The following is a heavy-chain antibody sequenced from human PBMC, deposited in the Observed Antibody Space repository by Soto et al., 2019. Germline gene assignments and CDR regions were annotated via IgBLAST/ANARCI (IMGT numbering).Heavy chain of an antibody. CDR1: GGSFSGYY. V-gene: IGHV4-34*01. CDR3: ARDKITGLFDY. J-gene: IGHJ4*02. Sequence: QVQLQQWGAGLLKPSETLSLTCAVYGGSFSGYYWTWIRQPPGTGLEWIGEINHSGSTNYNPSLKSGVTISADTSTIEFSLKLPSVTAAHTVVYNCARDKITGLFDYWGQGTLVTVSS. D-gene: IGHD2-8*02. CDR2: INHSGST.